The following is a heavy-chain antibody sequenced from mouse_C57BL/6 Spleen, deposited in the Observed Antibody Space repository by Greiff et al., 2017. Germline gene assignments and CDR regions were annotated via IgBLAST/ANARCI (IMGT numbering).Heavy chain of an antibody. CDR3: ARGAGLFDY. CDR1: GYTFTDYN. D-gene: IGHD3-3*01. Sequence: EVQLQQSGPELVKPGASVKIPCKASGYTFTDYNMDWVKQSHGKSLEWIGDINPNNGGTIYNQKFKGKATLTVDKSSSTAYMELRSLTSEDTAVYYCARGAGLFDYWGQGTTLTVSS. V-gene: IGHV1-18*01. CDR2: INPNNGGT. J-gene: IGHJ2*01.